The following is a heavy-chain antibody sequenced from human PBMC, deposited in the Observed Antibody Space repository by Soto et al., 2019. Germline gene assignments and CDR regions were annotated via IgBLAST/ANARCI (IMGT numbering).Heavy chain of an antibody. D-gene: IGHD3-22*01. V-gene: IGHV4-31*11. J-gene: IGHJ5*02. CDR1: GGSFSGYY. CDR3: ARSYDSSGLNWFDP. Sequence: SETLSLTCAVYGGSFSGYYWSWIRQHPGKGLEWIGYIYYSGSTYYNPSLKSRVTISVDTSKNQFSLKLSSVTAADTAVYYCARSYDSSGLNWFDPWGQGTLVTVSS. CDR2: IYYSGST.